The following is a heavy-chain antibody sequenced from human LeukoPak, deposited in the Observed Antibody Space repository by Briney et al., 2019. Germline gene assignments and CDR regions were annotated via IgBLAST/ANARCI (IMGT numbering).Heavy chain of an antibody. CDR1: GFTFSSYS. Sequence: GGSLRLSCAASGFTFSSYSMNWVRQAPGKGLEWVSYISSSSSTIYYADSVKGRFTISRDNAKNSLYLQMNSLRAEDTAVYYCAREAPMYYDILTGEFDYWGQGTLVTVSS. CDR2: ISSSSSTI. J-gene: IGHJ4*02. CDR3: AREAPMYYDILTGEFDY. D-gene: IGHD3-9*01. V-gene: IGHV3-48*01.